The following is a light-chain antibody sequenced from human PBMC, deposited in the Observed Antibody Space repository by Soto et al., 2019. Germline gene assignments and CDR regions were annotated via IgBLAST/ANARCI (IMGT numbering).Light chain of an antibody. J-gene: IGKJ1*01. CDR2: GTS. CDR3: QHYSRTLPWT. CDR1: QTVGTNF. V-gene: IGKV3-20*01. Sequence: EIVLTQSPGTLSLSPGETATLSCRASQTVGTNFLAWYQQKPGQAPRLLMFGTSNRATDIPDRFGGSGSGTDFNLTISRLEPEDVAVYYCQHYSRTLPWTFGQGTKVEIK.